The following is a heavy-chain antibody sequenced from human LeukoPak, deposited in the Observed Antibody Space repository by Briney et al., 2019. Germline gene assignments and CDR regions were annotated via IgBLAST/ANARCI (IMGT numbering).Heavy chain of an antibody. J-gene: IGHJ6*03. Sequence: SETLSLTCTVSGGSISIYYWSWIRQPPGKGLEWIGYIYYSGSTNYNPSLKSRVTISVDTSKNQFSLKLSSVTAADTAVYYCASERGYYGSGTLYYYYMDVWGKGTTVTVSS. CDR1: GGSISIYY. CDR3: ASERGYYGSGTLYYYYMDV. V-gene: IGHV4-59*08. D-gene: IGHD3-10*01. CDR2: IYYSGST.